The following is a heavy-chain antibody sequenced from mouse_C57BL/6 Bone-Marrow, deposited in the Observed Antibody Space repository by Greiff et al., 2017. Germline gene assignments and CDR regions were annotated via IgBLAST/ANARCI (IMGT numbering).Heavy chain of an antibody. CDR2: IHPNSGST. Sequence: QVQLQQPGAELVKPGASVKLSCKASGYTFTSYWMHWVKQRPGQGLEWIGMIHPNSGSTNYNEKFKSKATLTVDKSSSTAYMQLSSLTSEDSAVYYYARGPFPSYGSSSWYFDVWGTGTTVTVSA. V-gene: IGHV1-64*01. CDR3: ARGPFPSYGSSSWYFDV. D-gene: IGHD1-1*01. CDR1: GYTFTSYW. J-gene: IGHJ1*03.